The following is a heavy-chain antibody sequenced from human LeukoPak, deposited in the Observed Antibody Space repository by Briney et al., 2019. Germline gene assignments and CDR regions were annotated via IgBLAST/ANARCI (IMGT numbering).Heavy chain of an antibody. CDR3: AKGPDDYGDYLDY. CDR1: GFNFSSYG. V-gene: IGHV3-30*18. J-gene: IGHJ4*02. CDR2: ISYDGSNK. D-gene: IGHD4-17*01. Sequence: GGSLRLSCAASGFNFSSYGMHWVRQAPGKGLEWVAVISYDGSNKYYADSVKGRFTISRDNSKNTLYLQMNSLRAEDTAVYYCAKGPDDYGDYLDYWGQGTLVTVSS.